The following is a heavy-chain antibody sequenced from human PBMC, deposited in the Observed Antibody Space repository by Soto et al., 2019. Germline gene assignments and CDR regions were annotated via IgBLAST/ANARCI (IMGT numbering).Heavy chain of an antibody. J-gene: IGHJ6*02. D-gene: IGHD6-19*01. V-gene: IGHV1-18*01. CDR3: AREWFPSGIAVAAPPADYYGMDV. CDR2: ISAYNGNT. Sequence: ASVKVSCKASGYTFTSYGISWVRQAPGQGLEWMGWISAYNGNTNYAQKLQGRVTMTTDTSTSTAYMELRSLRSDDTAMYYCAREWFPSGIAVAAPPADYYGMDVWGQGTTVTVSS. CDR1: GYTFTSYG.